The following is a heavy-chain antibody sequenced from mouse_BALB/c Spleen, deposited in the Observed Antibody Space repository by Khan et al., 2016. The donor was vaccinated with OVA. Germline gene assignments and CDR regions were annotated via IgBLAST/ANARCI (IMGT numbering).Heavy chain of an antibody. J-gene: IGHJ3*01. CDR3: TYDGYFVGWFAY. D-gene: IGHD2-3*01. Sequence: EVQLQESGTALARPGASVKMSCKASGSTFTSYWIHWVKQRPGQGLEWIGAIYPGNSDTSYNQRFKGKAKLTAVTSTSTAYMELSSLTNEDSAVYYCTYDGYFVGWFAYWGQGTLVTVAA. V-gene: IGHV1-5*01. CDR1: GSTFTSYW. CDR2: IYPGNSDT.